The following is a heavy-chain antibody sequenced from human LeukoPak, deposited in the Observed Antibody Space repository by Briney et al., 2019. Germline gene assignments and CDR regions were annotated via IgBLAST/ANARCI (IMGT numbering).Heavy chain of an antibody. CDR1: GGSISSSSYD. Sequence: SSETLSLTCTVSGGSISSSSYDWGWIRQPPGKGLEWIGSIFYSGNTNYSPSLKSRVTISVDTSKNQFSLRLSSVTAADTAVYYCAKILGYCTSTNCYTYDAFDIWGQGTLVTVSS. CDR2: IFYSGNT. D-gene: IGHD2-2*02. J-gene: IGHJ3*02. CDR3: AKILGYCTSTNCYTYDAFDI. V-gene: IGHV4-39*07.